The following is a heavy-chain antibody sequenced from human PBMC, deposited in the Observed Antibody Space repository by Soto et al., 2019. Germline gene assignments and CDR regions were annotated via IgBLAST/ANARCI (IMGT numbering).Heavy chain of an antibody. D-gene: IGHD1-7*01. J-gene: IGHJ5*02. CDR2: IYYSGST. CDR3: ARMGLELLGFDP. CDR1: GGSVSSGSYY. Sequence: SSETLSLTCTVSGGSVSSGSYYWSWIRQPPGKGLEWIGYIYYSGSTNYNPSLKSRVTISVDTSKNQFSLKLSSVTAADTAVYYCARMGLELLGFDPWGQGTLVTVSS. V-gene: IGHV4-61*01.